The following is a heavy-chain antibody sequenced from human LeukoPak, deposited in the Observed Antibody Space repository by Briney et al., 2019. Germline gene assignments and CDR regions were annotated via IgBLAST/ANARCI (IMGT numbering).Heavy chain of an antibody. CDR1: GYTFTSYG. V-gene: IGHV1-18*04. J-gene: IGHJ4*02. CDR2: ISAYNGNT. Sequence: GASVKVSCKASGYTFTSYGISWVRQAPGQGLEWMGWISAYNGNTNYAQKLQGRVTMTTDTSTSTAYMELRSLRSDDTAVYYCARGAEPEQWLFLLYFDYWGQGTLVTVSS. CDR3: ARGAEPEQWLFLLYFDY. D-gene: IGHD6-19*01.